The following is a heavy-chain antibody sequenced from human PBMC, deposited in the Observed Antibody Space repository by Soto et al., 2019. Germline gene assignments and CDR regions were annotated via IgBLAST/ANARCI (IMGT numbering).Heavy chain of an antibody. CDR2: INHSGST. V-gene: IGHV4-34*01. Sequence: PSETLSLTCAVYGGSFSGYYWSWIRQPPGKGLEWIGEINHSGSTNYNPSLKSRVTISVDTSKNQFSLKLSSVTAADTAVYYCARALRYFDWLSRLQKYYFDYWGQGTLVTVSS. CDR1: GGSFSGYY. D-gene: IGHD3-9*01. J-gene: IGHJ4*02. CDR3: ARALRYFDWLSRLQKYYFDY.